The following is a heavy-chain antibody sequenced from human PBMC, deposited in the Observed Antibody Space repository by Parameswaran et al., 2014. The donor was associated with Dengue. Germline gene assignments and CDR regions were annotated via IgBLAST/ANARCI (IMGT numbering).Heavy chain of an antibody. D-gene: IGHD6-6*01. V-gene: IGHV4-4*02. CDR2: VYHSGST. Sequence: VRQMPGKGLEWIGEVYHSGSTNYNPSLKSRVTISVDKSQSQFSLKLSSVTAADTAVYYCARSYSSSFDSWGQGTLVTVSS. CDR3: ARSYSSSFDS. J-gene: IGHJ4*02.